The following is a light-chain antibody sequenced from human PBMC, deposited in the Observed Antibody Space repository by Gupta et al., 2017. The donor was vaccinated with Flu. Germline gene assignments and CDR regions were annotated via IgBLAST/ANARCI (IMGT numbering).Light chain of an antibody. J-gene: IGLJ1*01. CDR1: SSDVCGYNY. CDR2: EVS. Sequence: VTISFTCTSSDVCGYNYVSWYQQHPGKALTLMIYEVSKRPSGVPGRFSGSKSGNTASLTXSXRQAEEXADYYATSDAGSNFYVFGTGTKLTVL. V-gene: IGLV2-8*01. CDR3: TSDAGSNFYV.